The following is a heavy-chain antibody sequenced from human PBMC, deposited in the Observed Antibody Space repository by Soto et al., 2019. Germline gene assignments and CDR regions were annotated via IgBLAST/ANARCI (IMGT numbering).Heavy chain of an antibody. V-gene: IGHV1-18*01. J-gene: IGHJ4*02. CDR3: ARDLAVGLVDY. CDR1: GYTFTSYG. D-gene: IGHD6-19*01. Sequence: QVQLVQSGAEVKKPGASVKVSCKASGYTFTSYGISWVRQAPGQGLEWMGWISAYNGNTKYTQKLQGRXTXTXXTSTSTGYMELRSLRSDDTAVYYCARDLAVGLVDYWGQGTLVTVSS. CDR2: ISAYNGNT.